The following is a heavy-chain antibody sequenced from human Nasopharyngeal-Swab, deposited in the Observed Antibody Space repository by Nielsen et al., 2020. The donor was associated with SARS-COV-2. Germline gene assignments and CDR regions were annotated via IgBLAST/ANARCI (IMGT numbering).Heavy chain of an antibody. CDR2: IKSKTDGGTT. V-gene: IGHV3-15*01. CDR1: GFTFSNAW. CDR3: TTDLLGAGAYYYYGMDV. J-gene: IGHJ6*02. Sequence: GESLKISCAASGFTFSNAWMSWVRRAPGKGLEWVGRIKSKTDGGTTDYAAPVKGRFTISRDDSKNTLYLQMNSLKTEDTAVYYCTTDLLGAGAYYYYGMDVWGQGTTVTVSS. D-gene: IGHD6-19*01.